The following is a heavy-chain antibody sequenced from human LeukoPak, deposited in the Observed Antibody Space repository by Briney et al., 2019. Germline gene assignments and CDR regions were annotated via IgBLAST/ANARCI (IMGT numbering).Heavy chain of an antibody. Sequence: SVKVSCKASGGTFSTSGITWVRQAPGQGLEWMGGIIPIVGAANYAQKFQGRVSITTDEPTSTAYLELSSLRSEDTAVYYCARWSYGDSTFDYWGQGTLVTVSS. CDR3: ARWSYGDSTFDY. V-gene: IGHV1-69*05. J-gene: IGHJ4*02. CDR1: GGTFSTSG. D-gene: IGHD4-17*01. CDR2: IIPIVGAA.